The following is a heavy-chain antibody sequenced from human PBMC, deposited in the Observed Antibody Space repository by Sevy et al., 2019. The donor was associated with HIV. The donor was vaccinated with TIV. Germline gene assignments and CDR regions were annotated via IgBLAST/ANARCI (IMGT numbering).Heavy chain of an antibody. CDR2: ISNSGST. CDR3: ARGSYYVVY. J-gene: IGHJ4*02. D-gene: IGHD1-26*01. Sequence: SETLSLTCTVSGTSITNYFWTWIRQPPGKGLEWIGYISNSGSTNYIPSIKGRVTITLDTSKNQFSLKLTSVTAADTAVYYCARGSYYVVYWGQGTLVTVSS. CDR1: GTSITNYF. V-gene: IGHV4-59*12.